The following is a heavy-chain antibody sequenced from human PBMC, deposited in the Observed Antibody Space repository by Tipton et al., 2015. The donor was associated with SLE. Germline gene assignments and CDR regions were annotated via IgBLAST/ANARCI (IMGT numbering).Heavy chain of an antibody. J-gene: IGHJ5*02. CDR1: GGSISSYY. V-gene: IGHV4-59*12. CDR2: IYYSGST. Sequence: TLSLTCTVSGGSISSYYWSWIRLPPGKGLEWIGSIYYSGSTYYNPSLKSRVTISVDTSKNQFSLKLDSVTAADTAVYYCARGEGYYGSGSYQGWFDPWGQGTLVTVSS. CDR3: ARGEGYYGSGSYQGWFDP. D-gene: IGHD3-10*01.